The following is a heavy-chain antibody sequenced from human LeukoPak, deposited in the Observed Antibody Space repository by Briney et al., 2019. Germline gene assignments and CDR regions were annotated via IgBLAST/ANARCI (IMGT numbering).Heavy chain of an antibody. CDR2: IRYDGSNK. Sequence: GGSLRLSCAASGFTFSSYGMHWVRQAPGKGLEWVAFIRYDGSNKYYADSVKGRFTISRDNSKNTLYLQMNSLRAEDTAVYYWAKAPGGYYYFYDYWGQGTLVTVSS. D-gene: IGHD3-22*01. CDR1: GFTFSSYG. CDR3: AKAPGGYYYFYDY. V-gene: IGHV3-30*02. J-gene: IGHJ4*02.